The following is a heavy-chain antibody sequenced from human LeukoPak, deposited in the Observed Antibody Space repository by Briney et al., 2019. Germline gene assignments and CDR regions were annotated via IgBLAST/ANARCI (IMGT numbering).Heavy chain of an antibody. D-gene: IGHD1-26*01. J-gene: IGHJ4*02. CDR2: IKQDGSEK. Sequence: GGSLRLSCAASEFIFSNYWMSWVRQAPGKGLEWVANIKQDGSEKYFVDSVKGRFTISRDNAKTSLYLQMNSLRAEDTAVYYCARGTVGGSYFDYWGQGTLVTVSS. V-gene: IGHV3-7*03. CDR1: EFIFSNYW. CDR3: ARGTVGGSYFDY.